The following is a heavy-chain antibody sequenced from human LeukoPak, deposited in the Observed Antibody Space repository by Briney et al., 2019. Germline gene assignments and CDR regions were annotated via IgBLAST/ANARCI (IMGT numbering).Heavy chain of an antibody. D-gene: IGHD4-17*01. V-gene: IGHV3-30*03. Sequence: GGSLRLSCAASGVTLSSYGMHWVRQAPGKGLEWVAVISYDGSNKYYADSVKGRFTISRDNSKNTLYLQMNSLRAGDAALYYCATGGEMTTVIVSHWGQGTLVTVSS. CDR1: GVTLSSYG. J-gene: IGHJ4*02. CDR3: ATGGEMTTVIVSH. CDR2: ISYDGSNK.